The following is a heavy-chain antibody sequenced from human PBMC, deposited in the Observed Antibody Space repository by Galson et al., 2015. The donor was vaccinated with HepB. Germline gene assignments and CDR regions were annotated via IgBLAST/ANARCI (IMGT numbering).Heavy chain of an antibody. CDR2: FDPEDGET. CDR1: GYTLTELS. V-gene: IGHV1-24*01. D-gene: IGHD6-13*01. J-gene: IGHJ6*02. Sequence: SVKVSCKVSGYTLTELSMHWVRQAPGKGLEWMGGFDPEDGETIYAQKFQGRVTMTEDTSTDTAYMELSSLRSEDTAVYYCATDGVDSSSWYEDGMDVWGQGTTVTVSS. CDR3: ATDGVDSSSWYEDGMDV.